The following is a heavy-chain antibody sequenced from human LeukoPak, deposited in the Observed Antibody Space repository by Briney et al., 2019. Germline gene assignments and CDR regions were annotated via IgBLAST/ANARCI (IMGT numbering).Heavy chain of an antibody. CDR3: ATDPASYCTSSTCDFDY. V-gene: IGHV3-7*01. CDR2: IKQDGTEK. Sequence: PGGSLRLSCAPSGFTFSSYWMSWVRQAPGKGLEWVANIKQDGTEKYYVDSVRGRFTISRDNAQNSLYLQMNNLGAEDTAVYYCATDPASYCTSSTCDFDYWGQGTLVTVSS. J-gene: IGHJ4*02. CDR1: GFTFSSYW. D-gene: IGHD2-8*01.